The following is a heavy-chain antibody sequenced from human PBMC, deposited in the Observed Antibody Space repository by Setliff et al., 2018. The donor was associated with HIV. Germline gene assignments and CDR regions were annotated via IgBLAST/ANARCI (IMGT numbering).Heavy chain of an antibody. CDR3: TTTLRTRNFWSGYSVLSDY. J-gene: IGHJ4*01. D-gene: IGHD3-3*01. CDR2: IKSISDGATT. CDR1: GFTFSNAW. Sequence: PGGSLRLSCAAPGFTFSNAWMSWVRQAPGKGLEWIGRIKSISDGATTDYAAPVEGRFAISRDDSNNTLYLQMNSLKTEDTAVYYCTTTLRTRNFWSGYSVLSDYWGQGTLVTVSS. V-gene: IGHV3-15*01.